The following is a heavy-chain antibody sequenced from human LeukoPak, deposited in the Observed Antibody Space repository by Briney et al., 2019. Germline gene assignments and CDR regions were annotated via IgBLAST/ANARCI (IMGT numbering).Heavy chain of an antibody. Sequence: ASVKVSCKASGYTFTGYYMHWVRQAPGQGLEWMGRINPNSGGTNYAQRFQGRVTMTRDTSISTAYMELSRLRSDDTAVYHCARDRRYNWNWSLWYWGQGTLVTVSS. D-gene: IGHD1-7*01. CDR3: ARDRRYNWNWSLWY. CDR2: INPNSGGT. J-gene: IGHJ4*02. CDR1: GYTFTGYY. V-gene: IGHV1-2*06.